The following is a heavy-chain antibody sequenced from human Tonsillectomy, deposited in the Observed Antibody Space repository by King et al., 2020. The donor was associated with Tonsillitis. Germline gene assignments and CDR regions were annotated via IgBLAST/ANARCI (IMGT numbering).Heavy chain of an antibody. Sequence: VQLVESGGGVVQPGRSLRLSCAASGFTFSTYPMHWVRQAPGKGLEWVAVISYDGRNKYYADSVKGRFTFSRDNSKNTLYLQMNSLRAEDSAVFYCARGDYCSGNSYGYFYGMDVWGQGIPVGVSS. D-gene: IGHD3-10*01. CDR1: GFTFSTYP. V-gene: IGHV3-30-3*01. J-gene: IGHJ6*02. CDR3: ARGDYCSGNSYGYFYGMDV. CDR2: ISYDGRNK.